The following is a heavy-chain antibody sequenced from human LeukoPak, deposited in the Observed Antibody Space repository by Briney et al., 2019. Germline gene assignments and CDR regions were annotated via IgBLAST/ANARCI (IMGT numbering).Heavy chain of an antibody. J-gene: IGHJ4*02. Sequence: PSETLSLTCAVYGGSFSGYYWSWIRQPPGKGLEWIGEINHSGSTNYNPSLKSRVTISVDTSKNQFSLKLSSVTAADTAVYYCARGSETYYDFWSGYPVPIGAHLYYFDYWGQGTLVTVSS. V-gene: IGHV4-34*01. CDR3: ARGSETYYDFWSGYPVPIGAHLYYFDY. CDR1: GGSFSGYY. D-gene: IGHD3-3*01. CDR2: INHSGST.